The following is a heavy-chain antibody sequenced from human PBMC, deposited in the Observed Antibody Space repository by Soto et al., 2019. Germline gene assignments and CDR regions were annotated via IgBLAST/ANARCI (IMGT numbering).Heavy chain of an antibody. CDR1: GFTFSSYA. CDR2: ISGSGGST. V-gene: IGHV3-23*01. J-gene: IGHJ6*02. Sequence: EVQLLESGGGLVPPGGSLRLSCAASGFTFSSYAMSWVRQAPGKGLEWVSAISGSGGSTYYADSVKGRFIISRDNSKNTLYLQMNSLRAEDTAVYYCAKDRCSGGSCYLPTTPSSYYGMDVWGQGTTVTVSS. D-gene: IGHD2-15*01. CDR3: AKDRCSGGSCYLPTTPSSYYGMDV.